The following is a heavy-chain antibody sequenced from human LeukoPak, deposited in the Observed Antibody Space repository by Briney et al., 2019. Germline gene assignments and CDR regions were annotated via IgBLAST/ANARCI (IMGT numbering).Heavy chain of an antibody. V-gene: IGHV3-20*04. CDR1: GFTFDDYG. D-gene: IGHD3-10*01. Sequence: PGGSLRLSCAASGFTFDDYGMSWVRQAPGKGLEWVSGINWNGGSTGYADSVKGRFTISRDNAKNSLYLQMNSLRAEDTAFYYCARGRWSYYASGGLYYFDYWGQGTLVTVSS. CDR2: INWNGGST. CDR3: ARGRWSYYASGGLYYFDY. J-gene: IGHJ4*02.